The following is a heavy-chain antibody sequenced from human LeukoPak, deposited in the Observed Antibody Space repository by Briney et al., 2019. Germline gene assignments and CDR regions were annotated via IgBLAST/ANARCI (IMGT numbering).Heavy chain of an antibody. CDR3: AKDLLRGIAVAGTSLFDY. V-gene: IGHV3-23*01. D-gene: IGHD6-19*01. J-gene: IGHJ4*02. CDR1: GFTFSSYA. CDR2: ISGSGGST. Sequence: GGSLRLSCAASGFTFSSYAMSWVRQAPGKGLEWVSAISGSGGSTYYADSVKGRFTISRDNSKNTLYLQMNSLRAEDTAVYYCAKDLLRGIAVAGTSLFDYWGQGTLVTVSS.